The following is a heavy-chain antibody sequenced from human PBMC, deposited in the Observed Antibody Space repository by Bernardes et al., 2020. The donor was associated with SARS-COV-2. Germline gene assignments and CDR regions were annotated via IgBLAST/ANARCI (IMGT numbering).Heavy chain of an antibody. CDR3: ARIYSTSSFDFGY. J-gene: IGHJ4*02. CDR2: INQDGSET. D-gene: IGHD6-6*01. Sequence: FCASFGFTFRTCWMTWVRRGPGKGLEWVANINQDGSETFYVDSVKGRFTISRDNAKNSLFMEMNTLRAEDTAVYYCARIYSTSSFDFGYWGQGTQVTVSS. CDR1: GFTFRTCW. V-gene: IGHV3-7*01.